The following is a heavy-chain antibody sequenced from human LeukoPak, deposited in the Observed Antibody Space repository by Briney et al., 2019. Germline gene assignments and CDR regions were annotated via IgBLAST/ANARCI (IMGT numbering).Heavy chain of an antibody. V-gene: IGHV3-13*01. CDR1: GYTFSSYD. J-gene: IGHJ4*02. Sequence: GGSLRLSCAASGYTFSSYDMHWVRQATGKGLEWVSAIGTAGDTYYPNSVKGRFTISRENAKNSLYLQMNSLRAGDTAVYYCAGAGLYGSGSSFFEYWGQGTLVTVSS. CDR2: IGTAGDT. D-gene: IGHD3-10*01. CDR3: AGAGLYGSGSSFFEY.